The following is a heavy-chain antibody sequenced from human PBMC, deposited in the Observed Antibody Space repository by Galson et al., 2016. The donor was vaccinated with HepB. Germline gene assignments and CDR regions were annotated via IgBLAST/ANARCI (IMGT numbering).Heavy chain of an antibody. Sequence: SLRLSCAASGFTFSNYSMHWVRQAPGKGLEWVSHITHTTSTIYYADSVKGRFTISRDNAKNSVYLQMNSLRDEDKAVYFCARDGGGGYNLDYWGQGTLVTVSS. CDR3: ARDGGGGYNLDY. D-gene: IGHD5-24*01. J-gene: IGHJ4*02. CDR1: GFTFSNYS. CDR2: ITHTTSTI. V-gene: IGHV3-48*02.